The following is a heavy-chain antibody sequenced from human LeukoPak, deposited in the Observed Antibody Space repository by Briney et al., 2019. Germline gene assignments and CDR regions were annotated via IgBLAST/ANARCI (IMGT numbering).Heavy chain of an antibody. D-gene: IGHD3-22*01. CDR3: ARAYYYDSSGYLSHDAFDI. Sequence: SETLSLTCTVSGGSISSSSYYWGWIRQPPGKGLEWIGSIYYSGSTYYNPSLKSRVTISVDTSKNRFSLKLGSVTAADTAVYYCARAYYYDSSGYLSHDAFDIWGQGTMVTVSS. CDR1: GGSISSSSYY. CDR2: IYYSGST. V-gene: IGHV4-39*01. J-gene: IGHJ3*02.